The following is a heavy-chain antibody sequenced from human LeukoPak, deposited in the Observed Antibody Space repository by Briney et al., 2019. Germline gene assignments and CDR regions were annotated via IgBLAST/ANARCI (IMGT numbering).Heavy chain of an antibody. CDR2: IYYSGST. V-gene: IGHV4-39*07. D-gene: IGHD5-18*01. CDR3: ARGRQLWFTGRPYYFDY. Sequence: SETLSLTCTVSGGSISSSSYYWGWIRQPPGKGLEWIGSIYYSGSTYYNPSLKSRVTISVDTSKNQFSLKLSSVTAADTAVYYCARGRQLWFTGRPYYFDYWGQGTLVTVSS. CDR1: GGSISSSSYY. J-gene: IGHJ4*02.